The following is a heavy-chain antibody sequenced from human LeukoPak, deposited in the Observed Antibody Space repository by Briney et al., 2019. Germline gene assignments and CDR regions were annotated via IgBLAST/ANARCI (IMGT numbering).Heavy chain of an antibody. V-gene: IGHV3-74*01. CDR1: GFTVRSYW. CDR3: VRQDIGSYLGGY. J-gene: IGHJ4*02. Sequence: GSLRLSCATSGFTVRSYWMHLVHQAPGKGLVWVPHINSDGSNTGYADSVKGRFTISRDTAKNTLYLQMDSLRAEDTAVYYCVRQDIGSYLGGYWGQGTLVTVSS. D-gene: IGHD1-26*01. CDR2: INSDGSNT.